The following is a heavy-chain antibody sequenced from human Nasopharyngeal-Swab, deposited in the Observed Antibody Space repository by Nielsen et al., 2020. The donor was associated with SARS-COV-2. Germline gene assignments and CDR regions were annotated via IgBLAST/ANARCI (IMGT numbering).Heavy chain of an antibody. CDR3: ARHPPLSGFDY. CDR1: GGSITSDY. Sequence: SETLSLTCTVSGGSITSDYWSWIRQPPGKGLEWIGYIHSSGHAMYDPSHRSRATISIDTSKNHFSLTLSSVTAADTAVYYCARHPPLSGFDYWGQGTLVTVPS. J-gene: IGHJ4*02. V-gene: IGHV4-59*08. D-gene: IGHD3-9*01. CDR2: IHSSGHA.